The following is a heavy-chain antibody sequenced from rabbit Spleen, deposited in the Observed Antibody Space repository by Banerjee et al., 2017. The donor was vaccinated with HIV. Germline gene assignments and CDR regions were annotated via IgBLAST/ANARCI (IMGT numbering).Heavy chain of an antibody. D-gene: IGHD2-1*01. CDR2: IYVENSGNT. V-gene: IGHV1S45*01. CDR1: GFSFSNKAV. Sequence: EQLLESGGGLVKPEGSLTLTCKASGFSFSNKAVMCWVRQAPGKGLEWIACIYVENSGNTYYATWAKGRFTISSDNAQNTLYLQLSSLTAADTATYFCVRDQAGDADYGPYYLNLWGPGTLVTVS. J-gene: IGHJ4*01. CDR3: VRDQAGDADYGPYYLNL.